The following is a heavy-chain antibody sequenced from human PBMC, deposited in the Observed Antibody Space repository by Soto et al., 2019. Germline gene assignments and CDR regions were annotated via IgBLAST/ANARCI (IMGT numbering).Heavy chain of an antibody. CDR3: TTDLVSSGWYVGPSSLAYIDY. Sequence: GGSLRLSCAASGFTFSNAWMNWVRQAPGKGLEWVGRIKSKTDGGTTDYAAPVKGRFTISRDDSKNTLYLQMNSLKTEDTAVYYCTTDLVSSGWYVGPSSLAYIDYWGQGTLVTVSS. CDR1: GFTFSNAW. CDR2: IKSKTDGGTT. J-gene: IGHJ4*02. D-gene: IGHD6-19*01. V-gene: IGHV3-15*07.